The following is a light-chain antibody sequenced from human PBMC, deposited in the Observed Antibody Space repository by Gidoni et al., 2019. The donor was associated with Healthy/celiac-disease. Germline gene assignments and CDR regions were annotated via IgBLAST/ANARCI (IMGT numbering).Light chain of an antibody. CDR1: QSISSY. CDR3: QQSYSNPPWT. Sequence: DIQMTQSPSSLSASVGDRVTITCRASQSISSYLNWYQQKPGKAPKLLIYAASSLQSGVPSRFSGSGAGKDFTLTISSMQPEDFATYYCQQSYSNPPWTFGQGTKVEIK. J-gene: IGKJ1*01. CDR2: AAS. V-gene: IGKV1-39*01.